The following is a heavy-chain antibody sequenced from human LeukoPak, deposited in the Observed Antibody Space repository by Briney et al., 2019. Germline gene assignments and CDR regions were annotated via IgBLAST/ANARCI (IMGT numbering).Heavy chain of an antibody. CDR2: INPSGGST. CDR3: AGEGDYCSSTSCSNFDY. Sequence: ASVKVSCKASGYTCTSYYMHWVRQAPGQGLEWMGIINPSGGSTSYAQNFQGRVTMTRDTSTSTVYMELSSLRSEDTAVYYCAGEGDYCSSTSCSNFDYWGQGTLVTVSS. CDR1: GYTCTSYY. D-gene: IGHD2-2*01. V-gene: IGHV1-46*01. J-gene: IGHJ4*02.